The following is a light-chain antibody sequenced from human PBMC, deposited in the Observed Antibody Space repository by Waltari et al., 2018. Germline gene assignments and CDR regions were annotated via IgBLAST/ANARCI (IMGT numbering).Light chain of an antibody. V-gene: IGKV1-33*01. J-gene: IGKJ4*01. Sequence: DIQMTQSPSSLSASVGDRVTITCQAYQGVTKYVNWYQQKPGEAPNLLIYAASNLETGVPSRFSGSGFGTDFSFTISSLQPEDVGTYFCQQYDNLPVTFGGGTKVEIK. CDR3: QQYDNLPVT. CDR2: AAS. CDR1: QGVTKY.